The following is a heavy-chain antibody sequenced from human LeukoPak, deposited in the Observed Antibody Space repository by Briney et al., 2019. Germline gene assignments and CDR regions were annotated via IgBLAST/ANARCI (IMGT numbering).Heavy chain of an antibody. J-gene: IGHJ4*02. Sequence: PGGSLRLPCAASGFTVSSNYMRWVRQAPGKGLEWVSVIYSGGSTYYADSVKGRFTISRDNSKNTLYLQMNSLRAEDTAVYYCARGPPSGYGSGSYYRYYFDYWGQGTLVTVSS. CDR2: IYSGGST. D-gene: IGHD3-10*01. CDR1: GFTVSSNY. CDR3: ARGPPSGYGSGSYYRYYFDY. V-gene: IGHV3-66*01.